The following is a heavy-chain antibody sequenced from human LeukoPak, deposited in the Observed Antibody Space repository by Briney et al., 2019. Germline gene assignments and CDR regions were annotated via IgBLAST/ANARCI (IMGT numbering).Heavy chain of an antibody. D-gene: IGHD3-10*01. J-gene: IGHJ4*02. CDR2: ISPSAGSR. V-gene: IGHV3-21*01. CDR3: VRDSLGESGAGGY. Sequence: GGSLRLSCAASGFTFRSYSMNWVRQAPGKGLEWVSSISPSAGSRWHADSVEGRFTISRDNARNSLYMQMNGLRVEDTAMYYCVRDSLGESGAGGYWGQGILVTVSS. CDR1: GFTFRSYS.